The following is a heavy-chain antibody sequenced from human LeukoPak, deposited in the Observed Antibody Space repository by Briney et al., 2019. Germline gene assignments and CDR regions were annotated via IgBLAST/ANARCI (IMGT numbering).Heavy chain of an antibody. J-gene: IGHJ2*01. Sequence: SETLSLTCTVSGDSVSSYFWSWIRQPPGKGLEWIGHIYYSGSTNYNPSLKSRVTISVDTSKNQFSLKLSSVTAADTAVYYCARQAYGDYAYWYFDLWGRGTLVTVSS. CDR1: GDSVSSYF. V-gene: IGHV4-59*08. CDR3: ARQAYGDYAYWYFDL. D-gene: IGHD4-17*01. CDR2: IYYSGST.